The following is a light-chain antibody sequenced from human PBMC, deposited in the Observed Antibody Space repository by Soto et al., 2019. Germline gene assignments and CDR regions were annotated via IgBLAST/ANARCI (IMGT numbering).Light chain of an antibody. J-gene: IGLJ2*01. CDR3: TSWTTSTTMI. Sequence: QSALTQPASVSGSPGQSITISCTGTSSDIGAYNFVSLYQQHPGKAPKLMLYDVNIRPSGVSNRFSGSKSGNTASLTISGLQAEEEADYYCTSWTTSTTMIFGGGTKLTVL. CDR1: SSDIGAYNF. V-gene: IGLV2-14*03. CDR2: DVN.